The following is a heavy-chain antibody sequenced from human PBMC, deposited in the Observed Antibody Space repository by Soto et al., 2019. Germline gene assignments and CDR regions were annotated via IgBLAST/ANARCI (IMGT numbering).Heavy chain of an antibody. CDR1: GFTFSSYA. CDR2: ISGSGGST. CDR3: AKDIVVVVAAGDAFDI. Sequence: GGSLRLSCAASGFTFSSYAMTWVRQAPGKGLEWVSAISGSGGSTYYADSVKGRFTISRDNSKNTLYLQMNSLRAEDTAVYYCAKDIVVVVAAGDAFDIWGQGTMVTVSS. J-gene: IGHJ3*02. D-gene: IGHD2-15*01. V-gene: IGHV3-23*01.